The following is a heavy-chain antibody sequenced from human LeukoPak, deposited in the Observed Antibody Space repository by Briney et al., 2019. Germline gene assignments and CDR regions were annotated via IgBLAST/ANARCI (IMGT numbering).Heavy chain of an antibody. Sequence: GASVKVSCKASGYTFTTYAMHWVRQAPGQRLEWMGWINTGNGNTKYSQKFQGRVTITRDTSASTAYMELSSLRSEGTAVYYCAREALWFGHAFDIWGQGTMVTVSS. CDR2: INTGNGNT. J-gene: IGHJ3*02. V-gene: IGHV1-3*04. CDR1: GYTFTTYA. CDR3: AREALWFGHAFDI. D-gene: IGHD3-10*01.